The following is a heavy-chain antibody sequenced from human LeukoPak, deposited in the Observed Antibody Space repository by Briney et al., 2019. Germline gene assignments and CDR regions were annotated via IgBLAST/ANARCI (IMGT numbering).Heavy chain of an antibody. D-gene: IGHD5-18*01. Sequence: SGGSLRLSCSASGFTFSSYAMSWVRQAPGKGLEWVSSISSGGGSANYADSVKGRFTISRDNSKNTVYLQMNSLRAEDTAVYYCAKAGSGYNYGGFVWGQGTLVTVSS. V-gene: IGHV3-23*01. CDR3: AKAGSGYNYGGFV. J-gene: IGHJ4*02. CDR2: ISSGGGSA. CDR1: GFTFSSYA.